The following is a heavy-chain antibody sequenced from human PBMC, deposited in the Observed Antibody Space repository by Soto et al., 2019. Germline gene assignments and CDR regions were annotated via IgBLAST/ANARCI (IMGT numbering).Heavy chain of an antibody. J-gene: IGHJ3*02. CDR1: GGSISSSSYY. CDR3: ASRIAVAIAAFDI. CDR2: IYYSGST. D-gene: IGHD6-19*01. V-gene: IGHV4-39*01. Sequence: SETLSLTCTVSGGSISSSSYYWGWIRQPPGKGLEWIGSIYYSGSTYYNPSLKSRVTISVDTSKNQFSLKLSSVTAADTAVYYCASRIAVAIAAFDIWGQGTMVTVSS.